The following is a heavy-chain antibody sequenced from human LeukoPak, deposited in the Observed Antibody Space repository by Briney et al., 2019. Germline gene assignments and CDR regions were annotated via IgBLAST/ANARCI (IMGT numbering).Heavy chain of an antibody. J-gene: IGHJ4*02. D-gene: IGHD3-22*01. V-gene: IGHV1-69*05. CDR1: GGTFSSYA. CDR2: IIPIFGTE. CDR3: ARVDYYYDSSGYSIPPDNGALDY. Sequence: GASEKVSCKASGGTFSSYAISWVRQAPGQGLEWMGGIIPIFGTENYEKKFQGRVTITTDESTSTAYMELSSLRSEDTAVYYCARVDYYYDSSGYSIPPDNGALDYWGQGTLVTVSS.